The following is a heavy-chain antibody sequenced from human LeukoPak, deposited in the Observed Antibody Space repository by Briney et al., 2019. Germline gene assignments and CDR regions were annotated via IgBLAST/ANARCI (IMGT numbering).Heavy chain of an antibody. V-gene: IGHV3-21*01. Sequence: GGSLRLSCAASGFTFSSCSMNWVRQAPGKGLEWVSSISSSSSYIYYADPVKGRFTISRDNAKNSLYLQMNSLRAEDTAVYYCARDLATKYPFDYWGQGTLVTVSS. CDR3: ARDLATKYPFDY. CDR2: ISSSSSYI. J-gene: IGHJ4*02. D-gene: IGHD2-2*02. CDR1: GFTFSSCS.